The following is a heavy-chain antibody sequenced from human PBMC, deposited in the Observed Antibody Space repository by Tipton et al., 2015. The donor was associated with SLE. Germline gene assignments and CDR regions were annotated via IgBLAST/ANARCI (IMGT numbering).Heavy chain of an antibody. V-gene: IGHV3-23*01. CDR2: IINSGRTT. CDR3: ARDGYGDSTVLLDY. CDR1: GFTFNNYW. J-gene: IGHJ4*02. Sequence: SLRLSCAASGFTFNNYWMHWVRQTPGKGLEWVSHIINSGRTTYYADSVKGRFTISRDNSKKTLYLQMTSLRAEDTALYYCARDGYGDSTVLLDYWGQGALVTVSS. D-gene: IGHD4-17*01.